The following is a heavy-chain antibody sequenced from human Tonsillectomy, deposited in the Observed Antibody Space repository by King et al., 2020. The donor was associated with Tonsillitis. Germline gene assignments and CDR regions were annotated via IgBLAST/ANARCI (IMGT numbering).Heavy chain of an antibody. CDR1: GFTFSSYG. D-gene: IGHD1-26*01. J-gene: IGHJ4*02. CDR2: ISYDGSNK. V-gene: IGHV3-30*03. CDR3: TGERGSSYLWEHYFDY. Sequence: VQLVESGGGVVQPGRSLRLSCAASGFTFSSYGMHWVRQAPGKGLEWVAVISYDGSNKYYADSVKGRFTISRDNSKNTLYLQMNSLRAEDTAVYYCTGERGSSYLWEHYFDYWGQGTLVTVSS.